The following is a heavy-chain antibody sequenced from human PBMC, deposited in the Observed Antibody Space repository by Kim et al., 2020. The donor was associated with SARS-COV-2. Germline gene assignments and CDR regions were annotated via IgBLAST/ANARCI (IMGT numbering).Heavy chain of an antibody. Sequence: SVKVSCKASGGTFSSYAISWVRQAPGQGLEWMGGIIPIFGTANYAQKFQGRVTITADESTSTAYMELSSLRSEDTAVYYCARLGSMLYYYGSGSYYTGWFDPWGQGTLVTVSS. CDR1: GGTFSSYA. CDR2: IIPIFGTA. D-gene: IGHD3-10*01. V-gene: IGHV1-69*13. CDR3: ARLGSMLYYYGSGSYYTGWFDP. J-gene: IGHJ5*02.